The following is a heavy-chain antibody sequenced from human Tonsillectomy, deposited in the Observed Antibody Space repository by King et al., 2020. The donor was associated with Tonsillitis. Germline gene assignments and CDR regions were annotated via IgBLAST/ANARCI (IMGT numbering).Heavy chain of an antibody. V-gene: IGHV3-23*04. Sequence: VQLVESGGGLVQPGGSLRLSCAASGFTFTTYAMNWVRQAPGKGLEWVSSFSGNGANTYYTDSVEGRFTISRDDSKNTLYLQMNSLRADDTAVYYCARGRRGGQQLYWFDPWGQGTLVTVSS. CDR3: ARGRRGGQQLYWFDP. CDR1: GFTFTTYA. J-gene: IGHJ5*02. CDR2: FSGNGANT. D-gene: IGHD6-13*01.